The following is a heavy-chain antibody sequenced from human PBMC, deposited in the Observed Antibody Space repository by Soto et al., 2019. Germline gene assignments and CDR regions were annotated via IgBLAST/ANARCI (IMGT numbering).Heavy chain of an antibody. CDR2: ISAYNGNT. Sequence: ASVKVSCKASGYTFTSYGISWVRQAPGQGLEWMGWISAYNGNTAYAQKFQGRVTMTRDTSATTVYMELSSLRSEDTAVYYCTRRPPSSGHPGLYAFDIWGQGTMVTVSS. CDR3: TRRPPSSGHPGLYAFDI. CDR1: GYTFTSYG. J-gene: IGHJ3*02. D-gene: IGHD6-19*01. V-gene: IGHV1-18*01.